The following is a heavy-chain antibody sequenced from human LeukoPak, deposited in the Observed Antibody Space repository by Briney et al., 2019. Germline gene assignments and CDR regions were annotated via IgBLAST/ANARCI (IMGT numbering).Heavy chain of an antibody. V-gene: IGHV3-21*06. CDR3: ATETNGRHYDY. D-gene: IGHD1-14*01. CDR2: IGPTGSDR. Sequence: GGCLRLSCTASGLTFSTSGFNWVRQAPGKGLEWVASIGPTGSDRYQADSIKGRFTISRDNANNFLYLQMNSLRAEDTAVYYCATETNGRHYDYWGQGTLLTVSS. J-gene: IGHJ4*02. CDR1: GLTFSTSG.